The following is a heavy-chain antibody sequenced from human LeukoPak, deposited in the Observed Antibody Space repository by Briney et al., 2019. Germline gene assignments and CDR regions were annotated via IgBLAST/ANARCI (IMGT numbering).Heavy chain of an antibody. CDR3: ARHLSPPEVFDY. Sequence: PGGTLRLSCAASGFAFSNYGMNWVRQPPGKGLEWIGSMYYSGSTYYNPSLKSRVTISVDTSKNQFSLKLSSVTAADTAVYYCARHLSPPEVFDYWGQGTLVTVSS. J-gene: IGHJ4*02. CDR2: MYYSGST. V-gene: IGHV4-39*01. CDR1: GFAFSNYGMN.